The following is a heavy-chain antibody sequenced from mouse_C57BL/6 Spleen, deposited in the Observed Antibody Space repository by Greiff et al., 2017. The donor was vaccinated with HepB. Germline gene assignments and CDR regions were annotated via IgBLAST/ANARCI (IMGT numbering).Heavy chain of an antibody. CDR1: GYTFTDYY. CDR3: ARYYYGSSYDWYFDV. CDR2: IYPGSGNT. J-gene: IGHJ1*03. V-gene: IGHV1-76*01. D-gene: IGHD1-1*01. Sequence: VQLQQSGAELVRPGASVKLSCKASGYTFTDYYINWVKQRPGQGLEWIARIYPGSGNTYYNEKFKGKATLTAEKSSSTAYMQLSSLKSEDSAVYFCARYYYGSSYDWYFDVWGTGTTVTVSS.